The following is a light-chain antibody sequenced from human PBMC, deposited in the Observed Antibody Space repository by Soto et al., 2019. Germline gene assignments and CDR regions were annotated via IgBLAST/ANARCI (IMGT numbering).Light chain of an antibody. CDR3: SAYTSSSTYVV. J-gene: IGLJ2*01. CDR1: SSDVGGYNY. V-gene: IGLV2-14*01. Sequence: QSALTQPASVSGSPGQSITISCTGTSSDVGGYNYVSWYQQHPGQAPKLMIYDVSNRPSGVSNRFSGSKSGNTASLTISGLQDEYAADYYCSAYTSSSTYVVFGGGTKLTV. CDR2: DVS.